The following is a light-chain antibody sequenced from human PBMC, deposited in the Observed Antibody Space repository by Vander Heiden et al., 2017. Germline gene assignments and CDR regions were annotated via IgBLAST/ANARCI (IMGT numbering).Light chain of an antibody. Sequence: SYVLTQPPSASVPPGQTARISCGGKNIATRSLHWYRQKPGQAPVVVYDDNDWPSGIPERFSGSKSGNTATLTISRVEAGDEADYYCQVWGVSSDHPVVFGGGTKLTVL. J-gene: IGLJ2*01. CDR1: NIATRS. V-gene: IGLV3-21*02. CDR3: QVWGVSSDHPVV. CDR2: DDN.